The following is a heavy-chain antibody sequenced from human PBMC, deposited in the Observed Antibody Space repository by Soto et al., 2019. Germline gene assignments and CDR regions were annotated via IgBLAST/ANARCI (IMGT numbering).Heavy chain of an antibody. CDR1: GFTFSAYW. Sequence: EVHLVESGGDLVQPGGSLRLSCAASGFTFSAYWMQWVRQAPGKGLEWVAIIKQDGSEKYYVDSVTRRFTISRDNAKNALYLQMSSLRAEATAMYYCVGARGWLFDYWGQGTLVTVSS. CDR3: VGARGWLFDY. J-gene: IGHJ4*02. D-gene: IGHD6-19*01. V-gene: IGHV3-7*05. CDR2: IKQDGSEK.